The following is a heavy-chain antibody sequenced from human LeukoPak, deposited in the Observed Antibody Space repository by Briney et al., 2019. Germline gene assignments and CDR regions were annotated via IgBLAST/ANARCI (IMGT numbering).Heavy chain of an antibody. V-gene: IGHV4-59*12. CDR3: ARDQEDLAVAGYYYYYYMDV. CDR1: GGSISSYY. Sequence: SETLSLTCTVSGGSISSYYWSWIRQPPGKGLEWIGYIYYSGSTNYNPSLKSRVTISVDTSKNQFSLKLSSVTAADTAVYYCARDQEDLAVAGYYYYYYMDVWGKGTTVTVSS. D-gene: IGHD6-19*01. CDR2: IYYSGST. J-gene: IGHJ6*03.